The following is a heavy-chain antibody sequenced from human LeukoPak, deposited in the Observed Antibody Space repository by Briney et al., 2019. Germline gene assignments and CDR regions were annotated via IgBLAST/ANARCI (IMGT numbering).Heavy chain of an antibody. V-gene: IGHV4-34*01. D-gene: IGHD3-3*01. CDR2: INHSGST. CDR1: GFTFSSYW. Sequence: PGGSLRLSCAASGFTFSSYWMSWVRQAPGKGLEWIGEINHSGSTNYNPSPKSRVTISVDTSKNQFSLKLSSVTAADTAVYYCARRWDGITIFGVVNAYFDYWGQGTLVTVSS. CDR3: ARRWDGITIFGVVNAYFDY. J-gene: IGHJ4*02.